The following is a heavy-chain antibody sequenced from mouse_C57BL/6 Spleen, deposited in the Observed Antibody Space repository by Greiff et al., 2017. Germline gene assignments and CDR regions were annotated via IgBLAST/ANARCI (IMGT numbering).Heavy chain of an antibody. D-gene: IGHD1-1*01. Sequence: QVQLQQPGAELVKPGASVKLSCKASGYTFTSYWMKWVKQRPGPGLEWIGEIDPSDSYTNYNQKFKGKATLTVDTSSSTAYMQLSSLTSEDSAVYYCARVLPYYAMDYWGQGTSVTVSS. CDR3: ARVLPYYAMDY. CDR1: GYTFTSYW. J-gene: IGHJ4*01. V-gene: IGHV1-50*01. CDR2: IDPSDSYT.